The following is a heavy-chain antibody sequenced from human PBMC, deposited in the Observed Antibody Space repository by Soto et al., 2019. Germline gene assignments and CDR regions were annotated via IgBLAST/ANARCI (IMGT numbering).Heavy chain of an antibody. V-gene: IGHV1-18*01. CDR2: ISAYNGNT. Sequence: GASVKVSCKASGYTFTSYGISWVRQAPGQGLEWMGWISAYNGNTNYAQKLQGRVTMTTDTSTSTAYMELRSLRSDDTAVYYCARDREHGAVADRYYYYYYGMDVWGQGTTVTVSS. CDR1: GYTFTSYG. CDR3: ARDREHGAVADRYYYYYYGMDV. J-gene: IGHJ6*02. D-gene: IGHD6-19*01.